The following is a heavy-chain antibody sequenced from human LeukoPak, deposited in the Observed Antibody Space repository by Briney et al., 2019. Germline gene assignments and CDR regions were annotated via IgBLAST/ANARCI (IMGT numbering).Heavy chain of an antibody. V-gene: IGHV4-39*07. D-gene: IGHD2/OR15-2a*01. CDR3: ARSTPPGSPFWPLFDN. Sequence: SETLSLTCTVSGGSIRSSDYYWGWIRQPPGKGLEWVGNIYYSGSTYYNPSLESRVTISVDTSLTQFSLRLTSVTAADTAVYFCARSTPPGSPFWPLFDNWGQGTLVTVSS. J-gene: IGHJ4*02. CDR1: GGSIRSSDYY. CDR2: IYYSGST.